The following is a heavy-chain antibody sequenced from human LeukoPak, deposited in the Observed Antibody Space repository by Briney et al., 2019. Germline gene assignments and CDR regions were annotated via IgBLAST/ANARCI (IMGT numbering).Heavy chain of an antibody. V-gene: IGHV4-34*01. Sequence: SETLSLTCAVYGGSFSGYYWSWIRQPPGMGLEWIGEINHSGSTNYNPSLKSRVTISVDTSKNQFSLKLSSVTAADTAVYYCARGNYSTSYIWFDPWGQGTLVTVSS. CDR1: GGSFSGYY. D-gene: IGHD2-2*01. CDR2: INHSGST. CDR3: ARGNYSTSYIWFDP. J-gene: IGHJ5*02.